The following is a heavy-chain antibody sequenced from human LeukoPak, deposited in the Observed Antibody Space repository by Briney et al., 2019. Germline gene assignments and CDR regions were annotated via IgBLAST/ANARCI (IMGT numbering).Heavy chain of an antibody. D-gene: IGHD1-26*01. Sequence: GGSLRLSCAASGFAFSSYGMHWVRQAPGKGLEWVANIKEDGSEKYYMDSVKGRFTISRDNAKNSLYLQMSSLRVEDTALYYCARDPAAWDYWGQGTLVTVSS. J-gene: IGHJ4*02. CDR1: GFAFSSYG. V-gene: IGHV3-7*01. CDR3: ARDPAAWDY. CDR2: IKEDGSEK.